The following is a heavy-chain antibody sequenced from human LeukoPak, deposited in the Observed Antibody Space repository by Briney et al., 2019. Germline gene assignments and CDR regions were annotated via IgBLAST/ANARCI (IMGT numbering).Heavy chain of an antibody. CDR3: ARAHSSSWYMASFDI. Sequence: GGSLRLSCAASGFTFSSYAMHWVRQAPGKGLEWVAVISYDGSNKYYADSVKGRFTISRDNPKNTLYLQMNSLRAEDTAVYYCARAHSSSWYMASFDIWGQGTMVTVSS. J-gene: IGHJ3*02. D-gene: IGHD6-13*01. V-gene: IGHV3-30-3*01. CDR1: GFTFSSYA. CDR2: ISYDGSNK.